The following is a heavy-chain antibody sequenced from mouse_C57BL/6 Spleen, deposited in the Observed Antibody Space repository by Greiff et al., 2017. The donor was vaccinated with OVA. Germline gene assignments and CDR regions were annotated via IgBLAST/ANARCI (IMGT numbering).Heavy chain of an antibody. Sequence: EVQLQESGTVLARPGASVKMSCKTSGYTFTSYWMHWVKQRPGQGLEWIGAIYPGNSDTSYNQKFKGKAKLTAVTFASPAYMELSSLTNEDSAVYYCTRELGYWGQGTTLTVSS. CDR3: TRELGY. CDR1: GYTFTSYW. J-gene: IGHJ2*01. D-gene: IGHD3-1*01. V-gene: IGHV1-5*01. CDR2: IYPGNSDT.